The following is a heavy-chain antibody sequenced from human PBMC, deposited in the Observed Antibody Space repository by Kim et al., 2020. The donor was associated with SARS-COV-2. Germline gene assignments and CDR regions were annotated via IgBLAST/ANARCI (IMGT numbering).Heavy chain of an antibody. CDR3: TTDQTIMITFGGVIP. Sequence: APVKGRFTISRDDSKNTLYLQMTSLKTEDTAVYYCTTDQTIMITFGGVIPWGQGTLVTVSS. J-gene: IGHJ5*02. V-gene: IGHV3-15*01. D-gene: IGHD3-16*01.